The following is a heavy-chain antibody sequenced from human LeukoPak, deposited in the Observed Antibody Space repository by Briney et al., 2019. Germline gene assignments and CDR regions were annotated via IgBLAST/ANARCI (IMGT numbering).Heavy chain of an antibody. D-gene: IGHD2-21*02. V-gene: IGHV4-31*03. J-gene: IGHJ4*02. CDR1: GGSISSGGYY. CDR2: IYYSGST. Sequence: SETLSLTCTVSGGSISSGGYYWSWVRQHPGEGLEWIGYIYYSGSTYYNPYLKSRVTISVDTSKNQFSLKLSSVTAADTAVYYCARNFRDSYFDYWGQGTLVTVSS. CDR3: ARNFRDSYFDY.